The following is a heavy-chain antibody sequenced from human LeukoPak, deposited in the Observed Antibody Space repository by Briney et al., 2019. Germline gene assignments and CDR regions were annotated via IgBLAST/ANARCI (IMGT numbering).Heavy chain of an antibody. CDR2: ISVSGNT. CDR3: AKAPVTTCSGAYRYPFDY. CDR1: GFTLSSCA. D-gene: IGHD2-15*01. V-gene: IGHV3-23*01. J-gene: IGHJ4*02. Sequence: GGSLRLSCAASGFTLSSCAMSWVRQGPGKGLEWVSAISVSGNTYHADSVKGRFTISRDSSKNTLYLQMNSLRAGDAAVYYCAKAPVTTCSGAYRYPFDYWSQGTLVTVSS.